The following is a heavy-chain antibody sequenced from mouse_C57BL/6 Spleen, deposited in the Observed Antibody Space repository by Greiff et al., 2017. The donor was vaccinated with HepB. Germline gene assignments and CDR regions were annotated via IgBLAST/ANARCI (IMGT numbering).Heavy chain of an antibody. J-gene: IGHJ3*01. CDR2: INPSSGYT. V-gene: IGHV1-4*01. CDR3: ARLGNWDGAY. D-gene: IGHD4-1*01. CDR1: GYTFTSYT. Sequence: QVQLKESGAELARPGASVKMSCKASGYTFTSYTMHWVKQRPGQGLEWIGYINPSSGYTKYNQKFKDKATLTADKSSSTAYMQLSSLTSEDSAVYYCARLGNWDGAYWGQGTLVTVSA.